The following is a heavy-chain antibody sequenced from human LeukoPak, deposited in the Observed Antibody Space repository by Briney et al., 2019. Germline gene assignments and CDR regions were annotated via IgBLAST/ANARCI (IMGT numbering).Heavy chain of an antibody. D-gene: IGHD2-15*01. V-gene: IGHV3-23*01. Sequence: GGTLRLSCAASGFTFSSYGMSWVRQAPGKGLEWVSAISGSGGSTYYADSVKGRFTISRDNSENTLYLQMNSLRAEDTAVYYCAKSLVAATPQAHLFDYWGQGTLVTVSS. J-gene: IGHJ4*02. CDR2: ISGSGGST. CDR3: AKSLVAATPQAHLFDY. CDR1: GFTFSSYG.